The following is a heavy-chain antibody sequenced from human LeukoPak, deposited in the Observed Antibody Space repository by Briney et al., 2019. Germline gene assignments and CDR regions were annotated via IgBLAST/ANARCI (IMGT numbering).Heavy chain of an antibody. V-gene: IGHV3-23*01. D-gene: IGHD3-10*01. Sequence: GGSLRLSCAASGFTFSSYAMSWVRQAPGKGLEWVSAISGSGGSTYYADSVKGRFTISRDNSRNTLYVQMNSLRAEDTAVYYCARYRALWFGESIVKYYGMDVWGQGTTVTVSS. J-gene: IGHJ6*02. CDR3: ARYRALWFGESIVKYYGMDV. CDR1: GFTFSSYA. CDR2: ISGSGGST.